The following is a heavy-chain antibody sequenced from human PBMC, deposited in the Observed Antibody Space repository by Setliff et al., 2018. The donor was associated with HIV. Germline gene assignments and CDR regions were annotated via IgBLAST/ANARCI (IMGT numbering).Heavy chain of an antibody. CDR3: ASARIPTGGTSTSFGY. Sequence: PGGSLRLSCAASGFTFSSYSMNWVRQAPGKGLEWVSSISSSSSYIYYADSMKGRFTISRDNAKNSLYLQLNGLRPDDTGVYYCASARIPTGGTSTSFGYWGQGTQVTVSS. D-gene: IGHD1-1*01. CDR1: GFTFSSYS. CDR2: ISSSSSYI. J-gene: IGHJ4*02. V-gene: IGHV3-21*01.